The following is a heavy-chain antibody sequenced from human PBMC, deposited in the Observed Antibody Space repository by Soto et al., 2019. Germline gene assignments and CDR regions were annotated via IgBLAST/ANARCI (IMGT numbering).Heavy chain of an antibody. CDR1: GGSISSYY. CDR3: ARHIRLMGFDY. Sequence: SETLSLTCTVSGGSISSYYWSWIRQPPGKGLEWIGYIYYSGSTNYNPSLKSRVTISVDTSKNQFSLKLSSLTAADTAVYYCARHIRLMGFDYWGQGTLVTVSS. D-gene: IGHD2-8*01. V-gene: IGHV4-59*08. CDR2: IYYSGST. J-gene: IGHJ4*02.